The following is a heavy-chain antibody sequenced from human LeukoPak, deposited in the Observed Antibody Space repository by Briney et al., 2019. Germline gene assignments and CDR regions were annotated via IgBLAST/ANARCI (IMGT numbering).Heavy chain of an antibody. CDR3: ARHQGVVDL. CDR2: INHSGST. J-gene: IGHJ2*01. V-gene: IGHV4-34*01. CDR1: GGSFSGFF. D-gene: IGHD3-3*01. Sequence: PSETLSLTCAVYGGSFSGFFWTWIRQPPGKGLEWIGEINHSGSTNYNPSLKSRVTISVGTSKNQFSLKLSSVTVADTAVYYCARHQGVVDLWGRGSLVTVSS.